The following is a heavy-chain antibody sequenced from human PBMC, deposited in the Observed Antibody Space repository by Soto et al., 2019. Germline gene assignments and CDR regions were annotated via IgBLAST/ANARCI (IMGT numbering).Heavy chain of an antibody. Sequence: GGSLRLSCSASGFTFSSYAMHWVRQAPGKGLEYVSAISSNGGSTYYADSVKGRFTISRDNSKNTLYLQMGSLRAEDTAVYYCVNSELVARYYFDYWGQGTLVTVSS. J-gene: IGHJ4*02. D-gene: IGHD6-13*01. V-gene: IGHV3-64D*08. CDR2: ISSNGGST. CDR3: VNSELVARYYFDY. CDR1: GFTFSSYA.